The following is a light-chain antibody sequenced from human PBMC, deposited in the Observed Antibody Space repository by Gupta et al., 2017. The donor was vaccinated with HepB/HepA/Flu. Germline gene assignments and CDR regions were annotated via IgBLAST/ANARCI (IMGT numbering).Light chain of an antibody. CDR3: QASDSNTGV. Sequence: SYELTQPPSVSVSPGQTASITCSGDKLGDKYACWYQQKPGQSPLLVIYQDSKRPTGIPDRFSSPDSENTATLTMGAAQALDEADYYWQASDSNTGVFGGGTKLTVL. J-gene: IGLJ3*02. CDR2: QDS. V-gene: IGLV3-1*01. CDR1: KLGDKY.